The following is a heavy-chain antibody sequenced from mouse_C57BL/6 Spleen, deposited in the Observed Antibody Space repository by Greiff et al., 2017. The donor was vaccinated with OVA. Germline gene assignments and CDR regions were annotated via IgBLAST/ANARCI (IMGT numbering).Heavy chain of an antibody. D-gene: IGHD3-2*02. Sequence: EVQRVESGGGLVQPKGSLKLSCAASGFTFNTYAMHWVRQAPGKGLEWVARIRSKSSNYATYYADSVKDRFTISRDDSQSMLYLQMNNLKTEDTAMYYCVSGSSGLAWFAYWGQGTLVTVSA. CDR3: VSGSSGLAWFAY. V-gene: IGHV10-3*01. J-gene: IGHJ3*01. CDR1: GFTFNTYA. CDR2: IRSKSSNYAT.